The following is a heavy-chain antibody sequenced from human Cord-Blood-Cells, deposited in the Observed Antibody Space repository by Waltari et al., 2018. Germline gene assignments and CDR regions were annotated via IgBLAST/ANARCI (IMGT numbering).Heavy chain of an antibody. CDR3: ARVGGNCGGDCLSY. D-gene: IGHD2-21*02. Sequence: QVQLVQSGAPVKQPGASVKVSCNASGYTFTGYYLHWVRKAPGQGLEWMGWINPNSGGTNYAQKFQGRVTMTRDTSISTAYMELSRLRSDDTAVYYCARVGGNCGGDCLSYWGQGTLVTVSS. V-gene: IGHV1-2*02. CDR1: GYTFTGYY. J-gene: IGHJ4*02. CDR2: INPNSGGT.